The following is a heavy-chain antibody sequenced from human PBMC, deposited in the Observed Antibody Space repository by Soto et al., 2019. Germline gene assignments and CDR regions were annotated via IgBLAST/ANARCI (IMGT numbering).Heavy chain of an antibody. CDR3: AREGWYYDSSGYYFGAFDI. CDR1: GGSISSGGYY. CDR2: IYYSGST. J-gene: IGHJ3*02. V-gene: IGHV4-31*03. Sequence: SETLSLTCTVSGGSISSGGYYWSWIRQHPGKGLEWIGYIYYSGSTYYNPSLKSRVTISVDTSKNQFSLKLSSVTAADTAVYYCAREGWYYDSSGYYFGAFDIWGQGTMVTVSS. D-gene: IGHD3-22*01.